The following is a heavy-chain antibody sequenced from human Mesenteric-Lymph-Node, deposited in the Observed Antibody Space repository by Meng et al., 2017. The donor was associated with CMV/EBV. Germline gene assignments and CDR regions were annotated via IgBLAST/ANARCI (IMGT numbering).Heavy chain of an antibody. CDR1: GFTFSSYA. D-gene: IGHD5-24*01. CDR2: INSDGSST. Sequence: GESLKISCAASGFTFSSYAMRWVRQTPGKGLVWVSRINSDGSSTSYADSVKGRFTISRDNAKNTLYLQMNSLRAEDTAVYYCARVGNRDGYNPVVYWGQGTLVTVSS. CDR3: ARVGNRDGYNPVVY. V-gene: IGHV3-74*01. J-gene: IGHJ4*02.